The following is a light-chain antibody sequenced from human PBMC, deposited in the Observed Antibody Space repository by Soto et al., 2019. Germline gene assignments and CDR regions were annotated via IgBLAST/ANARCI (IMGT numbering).Light chain of an antibody. CDR2: EDN. J-gene: IGLJ3*02. CDR1: SGSIASNY. V-gene: IGLV6-57*01. CDR3: QSYDATNQV. Sequence: NFMLTQPHSVSESPGKTVIISCTRSSGSIASNYVQWYQQRPGRSPTTVIYEDNQNSSVVPDRFSGCIDSSSNSASPSISGVETEDEAGCFCQSYDATNQVFGGGTKLTVL.